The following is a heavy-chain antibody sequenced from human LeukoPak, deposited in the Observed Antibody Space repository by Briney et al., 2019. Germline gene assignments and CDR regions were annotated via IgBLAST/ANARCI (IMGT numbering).Heavy chain of an antibody. Sequence: PSQTLSLTCTVSGVSISSDDYYWSWIRQPPGKGLEWIGYIYYSGSTYYNPSHKSRVTISVDTSKNQFSLKLSSVTAADTAVYYCAREEYSYGYRHYFDYWGQGTLVTVSS. CDR2: IYYSGST. J-gene: IGHJ4*02. CDR3: AREEYSYGYRHYFDY. D-gene: IGHD5-18*01. CDR1: GVSISSDDYY. V-gene: IGHV4-30-4*01.